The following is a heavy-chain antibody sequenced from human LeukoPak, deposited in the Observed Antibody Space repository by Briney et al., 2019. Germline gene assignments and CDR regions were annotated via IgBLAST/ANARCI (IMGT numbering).Heavy chain of an antibody. J-gene: IGHJ2*01. CDR1: GGSISGCY. CDR2: IHYSGNT. V-gene: IGHV4-59*01. CDR3: ARDPVDQPYWFFDL. Sequence: SSETLSLTCSVSGGSISGCYWNWIRQPPGKGLEWMGNIHYSGNTNYNPSLKSRVTISVDTSKNQFSLKLSSVTAADTAVYYCARDPVDQPYWFFDLWGRGTLVTISS.